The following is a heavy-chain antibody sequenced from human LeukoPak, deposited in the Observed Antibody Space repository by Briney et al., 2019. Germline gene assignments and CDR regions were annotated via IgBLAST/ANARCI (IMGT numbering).Heavy chain of an antibody. J-gene: IGHJ4*02. V-gene: IGHV3-30*18. D-gene: IGHD3-10*01. CDR3: AKDLPLWFGELMY. CDR1: GFTFSSYG. Sequence: GGSLRLSCAASGFTFSSYGMHWVRQAPGKGLEWVAVISYDGSNKYYADSVKGRFTISRDNSKNTLYLQMNSLRAEDTVVYYCAKDLPLWFGELMYWGQGTLVTVSS. CDR2: ISYDGSNK.